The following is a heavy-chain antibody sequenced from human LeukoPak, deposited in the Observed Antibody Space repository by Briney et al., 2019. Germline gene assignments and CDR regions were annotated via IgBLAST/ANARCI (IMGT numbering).Heavy chain of an antibody. D-gene: IGHD3-9*01. Sequence: SQTLSLTCTVSADSVNSTNYYWGWIRQPPGKGLEWTGNIYYSGSTYYNPSLKSRVTISVDTSKNQFSLKMTSVTAADTAVYYCARHPYYDILTAFDYWGQGTLVTVSS. CDR2: IYYSGST. V-gene: IGHV4-39*01. CDR3: ARHPYYDILTAFDY. J-gene: IGHJ4*02. CDR1: ADSVNSTNYY.